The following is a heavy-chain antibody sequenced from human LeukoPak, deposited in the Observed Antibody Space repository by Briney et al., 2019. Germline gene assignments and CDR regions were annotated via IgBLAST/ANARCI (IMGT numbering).Heavy chain of an antibody. CDR3: ATYTRRCGAGTCYSIDY. Sequence: SETLSLTCTVSGDSISSYHWTWIRQSPGRGLEWIGYVHYSGDTNYNPSLKSRVTISLDTSNNQFSLKVSSVTAADTAIYYCATYTRRCGAGTCYSIDYWGQGTLVTVSS. CDR1: GDSISSYH. CDR2: VHYSGDT. D-gene: IGHD2-15*01. V-gene: IGHV4-59*08. J-gene: IGHJ4*02.